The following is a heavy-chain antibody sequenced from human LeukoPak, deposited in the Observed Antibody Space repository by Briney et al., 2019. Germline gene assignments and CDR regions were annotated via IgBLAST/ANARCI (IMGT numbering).Heavy chain of an antibody. CDR3: ARAPVVPAAMGAFDI. Sequence: PSETLSLTCTVSGYSISSGYYWGWIRQPPGKGLEWIGSIYHSGSTYYNPSLKSRVTISVDTSKNQFSLKLSSVTAADTAVYYCARAPVVPAAMGAFDIWGQGTMVTVSS. CDR1: GYSISSGYY. V-gene: IGHV4-38-2*02. CDR2: IYHSGST. D-gene: IGHD2-2*01. J-gene: IGHJ3*02.